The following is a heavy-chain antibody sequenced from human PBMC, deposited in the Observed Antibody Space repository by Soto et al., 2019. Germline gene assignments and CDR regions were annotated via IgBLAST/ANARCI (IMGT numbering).Heavy chain of an antibody. J-gene: IGHJ6*03. D-gene: IGHD6-13*01. CDR2: MNPNSGNT. V-gene: IGHV1-8*01. Sequence: VASVKVSCKASGYTFTSYDINWVRQATGQGLEWMGWMNPNSGNTGNAQKFQGRVTMTRNTSISTAYMELSSLRSEDTVVYYCARKVYSSSWYNYYYYMDVWCKGTTVTVSS. CDR1: GYTFTSYD. CDR3: ARKVYSSSWYNYYYYMDV.